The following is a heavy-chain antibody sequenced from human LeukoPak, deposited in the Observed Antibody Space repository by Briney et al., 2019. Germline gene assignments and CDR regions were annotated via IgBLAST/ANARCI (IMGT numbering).Heavy chain of an antibody. D-gene: IGHD2-15*01. Sequence: SETLSLTCTVSGGSISSYYWSWIRQPPGKGLEWIGYIYYSGSTNYNPSLKSRVTISVDTSKNQFSLKLSSVTAADTAVYYCARFIVVVVAATPADYWGQGTLVTVSS. CDR3: ARFIVVVVAATPADY. CDR1: GGSISSYY. J-gene: IGHJ4*02. CDR2: IYYSGST. V-gene: IGHV4-59*12.